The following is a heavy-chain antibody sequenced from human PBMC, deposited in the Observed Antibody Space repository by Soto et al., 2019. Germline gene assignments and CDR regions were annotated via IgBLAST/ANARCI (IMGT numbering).Heavy chain of an antibody. CDR3: ARDKVNIGVDGTHYFYGMDV. Sequence: QVQLQESGPGLVKPSETLSLTCTVSGGSISSYYWSWIRQPPGKGLEWIGYVYYSGSTRDNPSLKSRVTISVDTSKNQFSLKLSSVTAADTAVYYCARDKVNIGVDGTHYFYGMDVWGQGTMVTVSS. V-gene: IGHV4-59*01. J-gene: IGHJ6*02. CDR1: GGSISSYY. D-gene: IGHD6-19*01. CDR2: VYYSGST.